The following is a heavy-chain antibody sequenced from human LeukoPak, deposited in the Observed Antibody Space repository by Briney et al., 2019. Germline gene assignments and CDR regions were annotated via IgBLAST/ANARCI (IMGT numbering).Heavy chain of an antibody. CDR1: GYTFTGYY. D-gene: IGHD6-13*01. V-gene: IGHV1-2*02. Sequence: GASVTVSCKASGYTFTGYYMHWVRQAPGQGLEWMGWINPNSGGTNYAQKFQGRVTMTRDTSISTAYMELSRLRSDDTAVYYCARDPYSSSYLDYWGQGTLVTVSS. CDR3: ARDPYSSSYLDY. J-gene: IGHJ4*02. CDR2: INPNSGGT.